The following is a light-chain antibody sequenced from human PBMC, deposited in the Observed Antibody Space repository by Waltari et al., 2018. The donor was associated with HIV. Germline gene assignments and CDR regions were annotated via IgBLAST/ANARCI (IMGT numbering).Light chain of an antibody. V-gene: IGKV1-39*01. CDR3: QQSYSYPLT. CDR1: QTVSNK. Sequence: DIQMTQSPSSLSASVGDSVTITCRARQTVSNKVNWFQQKPGKAPKVLIYDASSLQSGAPPRFSGSGSGTDFSLTINSLQPDDFASYFCQQSYSYPLTFGPGTKVDIK. J-gene: IGKJ3*01. CDR2: DAS.